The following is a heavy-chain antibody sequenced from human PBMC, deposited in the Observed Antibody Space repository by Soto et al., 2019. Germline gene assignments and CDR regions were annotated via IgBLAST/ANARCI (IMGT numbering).Heavy chain of an antibody. V-gene: IGHV4-59*01. D-gene: IGHD4-17*01. CDR2: IYYSGST. CDR1: GGSISSYY. CDR3: ARAYGDFLFDY. Sequence: SETLSLTCTVSGGSISSYYWSWIRQPPGKGLEWIGYIYYSGSTNYNPSLKSRVTISVDTSKNQFSLKLSSVTAADTAVYYCARAYGDFLFDYWGQGXLVTVSS. J-gene: IGHJ4*02.